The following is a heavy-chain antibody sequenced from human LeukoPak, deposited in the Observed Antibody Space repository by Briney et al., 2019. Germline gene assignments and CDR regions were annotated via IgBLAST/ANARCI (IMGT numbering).Heavy chain of an antibody. J-gene: IGHJ4*02. Sequence: SETLSLTCTVSGGSISSYYRSWIRQPPGMGLEWIGYIYYSGSTNYNPSLKSRVAISIDTSKNQFSLKLSSVAAADTAVYYCARADPYSGTYYFFDFWGQGTLVTVSS. D-gene: IGHD1-26*01. CDR3: ARADPYSGTYYFFDF. V-gene: IGHV4-59*01. CDR2: IYYSGST. CDR1: GGSISSYY.